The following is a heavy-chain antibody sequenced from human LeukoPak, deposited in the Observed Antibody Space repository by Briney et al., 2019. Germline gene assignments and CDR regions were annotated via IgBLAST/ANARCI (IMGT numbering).Heavy chain of an antibody. CDR1: GGSISSYY. Sequence: LSLTCTVSGGSISSYYWSWIRQAPGKGLEWVSYISSSGSTIYYADSVKGRFTISRDNAKNSLYLQMNSLRAEDTALYYCARDWYGDSYFDYWGQGTLVTVSS. J-gene: IGHJ4*02. V-gene: IGHV3-11*01. CDR3: ARDWYGDSYFDY. D-gene: IGHD4-17*01. CDR2: ISSSGSTI.